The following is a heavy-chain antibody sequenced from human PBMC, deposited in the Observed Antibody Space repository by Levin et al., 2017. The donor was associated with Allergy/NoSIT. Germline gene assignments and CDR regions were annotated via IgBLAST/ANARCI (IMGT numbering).Heavy chain of an antibody. Sequence: SSETLSLTCAVSGGSISGSNWWSWVRQPPGKGLEWIGEISHSGSTNFNPSLESRVAMSLDKSNNQFSLKLTSVTAADTAVYYCARDHGDYDSSGYYFDYWGQGTLVTVSS. CDR1: GGSISGSNW. V-gene: IGHV4-4*02. J-gene: IGHJ4*02. CDR2: ISHSGST. CDR3: ARDHGDYDSSGYYFDY. D-gene: IGHD3-22*01.